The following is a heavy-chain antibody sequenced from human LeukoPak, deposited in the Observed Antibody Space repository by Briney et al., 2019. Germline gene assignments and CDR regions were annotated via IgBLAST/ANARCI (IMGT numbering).Heavy chain of an antibody. CDR2: IHYSGST. D-gene: IGHD1-26*01. CDR1: GGSVSSGSYY. V-gene: IGHV4-61*01. CDR3: ARDMGYGANWFDP. Sequence: SETLSLTCTVSGGSVSSGSYYWSWIRQPPGQGLEWIGYIHYSGSTNYNPSLKSRVTISVDTSKNQFSLKLSSVTAADAAVYYCARDMGYGANWFDPWGQGTLVTVSS. J-gene: IGHJ5*02.